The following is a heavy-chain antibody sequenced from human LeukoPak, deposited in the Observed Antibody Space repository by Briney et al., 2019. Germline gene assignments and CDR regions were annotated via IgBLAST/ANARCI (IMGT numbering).Heavy chain of an antibody. CDR2: ISYDGSNK. D-gene: IGHD6-19*01. CDR1: GFTFSSYA. V-gene: IGHV3-30*04. CDR3: ARDSGSGWFHDAFDI. Sequence: PGRSLRLSCAASGFTFSSYAMHWVRQAPGKGLEWVAVISYDGSNKYYADSVKGRFTISRDNAKNSLYLQMNSLRAEDTAVYYCARDSGSGWFHDAFDIWGQGTMVTVSS. J-gene: IGHJ3*02.